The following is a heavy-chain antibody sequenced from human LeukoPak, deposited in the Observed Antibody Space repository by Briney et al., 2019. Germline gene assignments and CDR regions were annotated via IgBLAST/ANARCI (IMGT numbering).Heavy chain of an antibody. D-gene: IGHD5/OR15-5a*01. CDR2: IYSSGST. CDR1: GGSISSSSYY. V-gene: IGHV4-39*01. J-gene: IGHJ4*02. Sequence: PSETLSLTCTVSGGSISSSSYYWGWIRQPPGKGLEWIGSIYSSGSTHYNPSLKSRLTIFVDTSKNQFSLKVNSVTAADTAVYYCARNVTMTVSATKFNYFDYWGQGTLVTVSS. CDR3: ARNVTMTVSATKFNYFDY.